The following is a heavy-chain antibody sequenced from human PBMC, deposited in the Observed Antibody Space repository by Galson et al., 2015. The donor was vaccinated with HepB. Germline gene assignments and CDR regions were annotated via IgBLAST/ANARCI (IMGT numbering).Heavy chain of an antibody. D-gene: IGHD3-10*01. J-gene: IGHJ5*01. CDR2: VNPKSGST. CDR1: GYTFSDYY. CDR3: ARLLRHDLVRGPDGPFDS. Sequence: SVKVSCKASGYTFSDYYVHWVRQAPGQGLEWMGWVNPKSGSTNSAQNFQGRVTMTRDTSISTAYMELSWLRSDDTAIYYCARLLRHDLVRGPDGPFDSWGQGTLVTVSS. V-gene: IGHV1-2*02.